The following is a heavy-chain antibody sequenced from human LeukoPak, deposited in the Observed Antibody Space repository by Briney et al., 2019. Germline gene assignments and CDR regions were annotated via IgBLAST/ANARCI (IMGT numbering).Heavy chain of an antibody. CDR2: ISSSGSTI. V-gene: IGHV3-11*01. J-gene: IGHJ5*02. Sequence: GGSLRLSCAASGFIFSSYWMSWIRQAPGKGLEWVSHISSSGSTIYYADSVKGRFTISRDNAKNSLYLQMNSLRAEDTAVYYCARGMRYNYHNWFDPWGQGTLVTVSS. D-gene: IGHD5-24*01. CDR1: GFIFSSYW. CDR3: ARGMRYNYHNWFDP.